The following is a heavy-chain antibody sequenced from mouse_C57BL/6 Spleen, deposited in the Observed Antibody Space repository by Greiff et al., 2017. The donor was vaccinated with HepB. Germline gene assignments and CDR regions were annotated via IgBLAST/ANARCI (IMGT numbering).Heavy chain of an antibody. Sequence: VTLKESVAELVRPGASVKLSCTASGFNIKNTYMHWVKQRPEQGLEWIGRIDPANGNTKYAPKFQGKATITADTSSNTAYLQLSSLTSEDTAIYYCARARDYYGSSHYFDYWGQGTTLTVSS. J-gene: IGHJ2*01. CDR3: ARARDYYGSSHYFDY. CDR1: GFNIKNTY. CDR2: IDPANGNT. V-gene: IGHV14-3*01. D-gene: IGHD1-1*01.